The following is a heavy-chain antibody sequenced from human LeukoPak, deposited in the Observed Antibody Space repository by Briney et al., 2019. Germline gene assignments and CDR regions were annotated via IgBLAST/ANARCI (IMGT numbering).Heavy chain of an antibody. J-gene: IGHJ6*02. CDR1: GFTFSDYY. CDR2: IRSSGGHR. V-gene: IGHV3-11*05. Sequence: GGSLRLSCAASGFTFSDYYMSCMPDAPGKALEGISYIRSSGGHRKSTDSVQCRFTISRDNTKNSLYLQMHSLRAEDTAVYYCARVRKRYYYDGSGYYSNYYYYGMDVWGQGTTVTVSS. CDR3: ARVRKRYYYDGSGYYSNYYYYGMDV. D-gene: IGHD3-22*01.